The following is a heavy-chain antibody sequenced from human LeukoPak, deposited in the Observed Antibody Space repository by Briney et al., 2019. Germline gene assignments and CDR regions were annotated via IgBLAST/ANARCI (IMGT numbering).Heavy chain of an antibody. CDR2: ISAYNGNT. J-gene: IGHJ6*02. CDR1: GYTFTSYG. Sequence: ASVKVSCEASGYTFTSYGISWVRQAPGQGLEWMGWISAYNGNTNYAQKLQGRVTMTRDTSTSTVYMELSSLRSEDTAVYYCARVDGALGHVYFYYGMDVWGQGTTVTVSS. D-gene: IGHD5-24*01. V-gene: IGHV1-18*01. CDR3: ARVDGALGHVYFYYGMDV.